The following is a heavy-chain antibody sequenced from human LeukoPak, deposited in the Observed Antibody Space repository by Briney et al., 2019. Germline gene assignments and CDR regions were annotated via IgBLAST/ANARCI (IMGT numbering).Heavy chain of an antibody. Sequence: GGSLRLSCAASGFTFSDYYMSWIRQAPGKGLEWISYISNSGTIIEYVDSVKGRFTISRDNGRNSLYLEMNSLRVEDTAVYYCARDGSASFTTDWFDTWGQGTLVTVSS. V-gene: IGHV3-11*01. CDR3: ARDGSASFTTDWFDT. CDR1: GFTFSDYY. J-gene: IGHJ5*02. D-gene: IGHD1-26*01. CDR2: ISNSGTII.